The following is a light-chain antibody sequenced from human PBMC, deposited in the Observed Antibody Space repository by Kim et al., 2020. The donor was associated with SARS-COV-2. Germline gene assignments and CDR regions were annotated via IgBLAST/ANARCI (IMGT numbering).Light chain of an antibody. CDR2: DVS. Sequence: QSALTQPASVSGSPGQSITISCTGTSSDVGGYNYVSWYQQHPGKATKLMIYDVSKRPSGVSNRFSGSKSGNTASLTISGLQAEDEADYYCSSYTSSSTYDFGTGTKVTVL. J-gene: IGLJ1*01. CDR1: SSDVGGYNY. CDR3: SSYTSSSTYD. V-gene: IGLV2-14*01.